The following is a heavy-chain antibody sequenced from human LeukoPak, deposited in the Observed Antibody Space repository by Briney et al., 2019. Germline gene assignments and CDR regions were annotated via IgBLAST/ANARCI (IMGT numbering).Heavy chain of an antibody. CDR3: ASRSVYYYDSSVDY. Sequence: GASVKVSCKASGYTFTGYYMHWVRQAAGQGREWMGWINPNSGGTNYAQKFQGRVTMTRNTSISTAYMELSRLRSDDTAVYYCASRSVYYYDSSVDYWGQGTLVTVSS. CDR2: INPNSGGT. CDR1: GYTFTGYY. D-gene: IGHD3-22*01. J-gene: IGHJ4*02. V-gene: IGHV1-2*02.